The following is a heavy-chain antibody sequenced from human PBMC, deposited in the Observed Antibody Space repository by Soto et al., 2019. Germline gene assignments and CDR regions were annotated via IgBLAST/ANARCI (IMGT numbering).Heavy chain of an antibody. D-gene: IGHD2-15*01. CDR1: GFTFTSSA. J-gene: IGHJ6*03. V-gene: IGHV1-58*01. CDR3: ARDLGCSGGSCYFHYYYYYYMDV. Sequence: ASVKVSCKASGFTFTSSAVQWVRQARGQRLEWIGWVVVGSGNTNYAQKFQERVTITRDMSTSTAYMELRSLRSDDTAVYYCARDLGCSGGSCYFHYYYYYYMDVWGKGTTVTVSS. CDR2: VVVGSGNT.